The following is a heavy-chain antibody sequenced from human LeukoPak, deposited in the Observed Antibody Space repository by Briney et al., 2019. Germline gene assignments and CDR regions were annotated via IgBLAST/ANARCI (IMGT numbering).Heavy chain of an antibody. D-gene: IGHD6-19*01. V-gene: IGHV1-3*01. J-gene: IGHJ4*02. CDR1: GYTFTSYV. CDR3: ARSPRSGWYWDY. Sequence: GASVNVSCKPSGYTFTSYVVHLVRQTPGQRLEWMGWINAGNDDTKYSQSFQGRVTITRDASASTAYMEVSSLRSEDTTVYYCARSPRSGWYWDYWGQGTLVTVSS. CDR2: INAGNDDT.